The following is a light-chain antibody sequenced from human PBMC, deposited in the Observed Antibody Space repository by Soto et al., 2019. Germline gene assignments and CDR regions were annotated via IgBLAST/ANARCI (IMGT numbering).Light chain of an antibody. CDR1: QSVSSR. Sequence: EVVMTQSPATLSVSPGERATLSYRASQSVSSRLAWYQQKPGQAPRLLIYGASSRATGIPDRFSGSGSGTDFTLTISRLEPEDFAVYYCQQWGSSSWTFGQGTKVDIK. CDR2: GAS. J-gene: IGKJ1*01. V-gene: IGKV3-20*01. CDR3: QQWGSSSWT.